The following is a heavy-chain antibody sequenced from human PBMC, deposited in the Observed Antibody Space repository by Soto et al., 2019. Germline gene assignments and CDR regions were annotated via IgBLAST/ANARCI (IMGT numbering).Heavy chain of an antibody. CDR2: INPNSGGT. D-gene: IGHD6-13*01. CDR1: GYTFTGYY. V-gene: IGHV1-2*04. CDR3: ARGGYSSSWYSRKNWFDP. Sequence: GASVKVSCKASGYTFTGYYTHWVRQAPGQGLEWMGWINPNSGGTNYAQKFQGWVTMTRDTSISTAYMELSRLRSDDTAVYYCARGGYSSSWYSRKNWFDPWGQGTLVTVYS. J-gene: IGHJ5*02.